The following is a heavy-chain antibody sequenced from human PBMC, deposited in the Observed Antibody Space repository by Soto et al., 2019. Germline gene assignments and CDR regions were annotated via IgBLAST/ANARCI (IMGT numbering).Heavy chain of an antibody. CDR1: GYTFTSYD. CDR2: IDPNSGNT. Sequence: QVQLVQSGAEVKRPGASVKVSCKASGYTFTSYDINWVRQATGQGLEWMGWIDPNSGNTGYAQKFQGRVTMTRDTSIITAYMELSSLRSEDTAVYYCARSRESGENSGFGPWGQGTLVTVSS. CDR3: ARSRESGENSGFGP. J-gene: IGHJ5*02. V-gene: IGHV1-8*01. D-gene: IGHD5-12*01.